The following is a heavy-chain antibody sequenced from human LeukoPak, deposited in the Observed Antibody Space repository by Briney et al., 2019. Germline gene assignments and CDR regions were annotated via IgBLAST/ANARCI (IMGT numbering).Heavy chain of an antibody. CDR3: ARGGYDSSGSSVYYFDY. CDR2: IYYSGTT. D-gene: IGHD3-22*01. Sequence: PSQTRSLTCTVSGDSINSGGYYWTWIRQHPGKGLEWIGYIYYSGTTYCNPSLKSRVTISVDTSKNQFSLNLSSLTAADTAVYYCARGGYDSSGSSVYYFDYWGQGTLVTVSS. J-gene: IGHJ4*02. V-gene: IGHV4-31*03. CDR1: GDSINSGGYY.